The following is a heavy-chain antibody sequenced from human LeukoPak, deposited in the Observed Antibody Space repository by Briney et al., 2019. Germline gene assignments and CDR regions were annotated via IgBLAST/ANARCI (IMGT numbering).Heavy chain of an antibody. V-gene: IGHV3-30*02. J-gene: IGHJ4*02. D-gene: IGHD5-18*01. CDR1: GFTFSSYG. CDR3: AKSDVGRIQLWSSGPSSFDY. Sequence: QTGGSLRLSCAASGFTFSSYGMHWVRQAPGKGLEWLAFIRYDGNNKYYADSVKGRFTISRDNSKNTLYLQMNSLRAEDTAVYYCAKSDVGRIQLWSSGPSSFDYWGQGTLVTVSS. CDR2: IRYDGNNK.